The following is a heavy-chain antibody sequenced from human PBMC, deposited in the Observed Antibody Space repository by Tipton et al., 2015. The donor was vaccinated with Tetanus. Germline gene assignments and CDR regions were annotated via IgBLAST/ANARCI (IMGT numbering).Heavy chain of an antibody. CDR1: GFIFSSYG. Sequence: SLRLSCAASGFIFSSYGIHWVRQAPGKGLEWVAVSWYDGTDQYYADSVKGRFTLSRDNSKNTLYLQKNSLGAEDTALYYCAKEADCSGGSCFSGDFDNWGQGTQVTVSS. J-gene: IGHJ4*02. D-gene: IGHD2-15*01. V-gene: IGHV3-33*03. CDR2: SWYDGTDQ. CDR3: AKEADCSGGSCFSGDFDN.